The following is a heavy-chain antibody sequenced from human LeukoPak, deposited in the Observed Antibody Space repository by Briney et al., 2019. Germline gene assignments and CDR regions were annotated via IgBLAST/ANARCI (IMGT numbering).Heavy chain of an antibody. V-gene: IGHV1-18*01. J-gene: IGHJ4*02. CDR3: ARGTRGPQTGDY. D-gene: IGHD2-2*01. CDR2: ISAYNGNT. Sequence: ASVTVSCKASGYTFTSYGIIWVRQAPGQGLEWMGWISAYNGNTNYAQKPQGRVTMTTDTSTSTAYMELRSLRSDDTAVYYCARGTRGPQTGDYWGQGTLVTVSS. CDR1: GYTFTSYG.